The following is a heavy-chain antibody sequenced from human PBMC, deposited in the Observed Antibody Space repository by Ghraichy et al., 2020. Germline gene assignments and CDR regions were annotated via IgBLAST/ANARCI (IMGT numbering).Heavy chain of an antibody. Sequence: GGSLRLSCAASGFTFSNYVLSWVRQAPGKGLEWVSVISGSGGSTYYPDSVKGRFTISRDNSKNTLYLQMNSLRAEDTAIYYCSKGIAAGTSTISFYYNGMDVWGQGTTVTVSS. CDR1: GFTFSNYV. D-gene: IGHD6-13*01. V-gene: IGHV3-23*01. CDR3: SKGIAAGTSTISFYYNGMDV. CDR2: ISGSGGST. J-gene: IGHJ6*02.